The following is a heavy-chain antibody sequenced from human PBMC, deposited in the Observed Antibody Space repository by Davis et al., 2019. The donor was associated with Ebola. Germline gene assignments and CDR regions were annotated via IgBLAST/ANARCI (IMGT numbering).Heavy chain of an antibody. V-gene: IGHV4-34*01. D-gene: IGHD2-2*01. J-gene: IGHJ4*02. CDR2: SNHSGST. CDR1: GGSFSGYY. Sequence: MPSQTLSLTCAVYGGSFSGYYWSWIRQPPGKGLEWIGESNHSGSTNYNPSLKSRVTISVDTSKNQFSLKLSSVTAADTAVYYCARGEDIVVVPAAKQFDYWGQGTLVTVSS. CDR3: ARGEDIVVVPAAKQFDY.